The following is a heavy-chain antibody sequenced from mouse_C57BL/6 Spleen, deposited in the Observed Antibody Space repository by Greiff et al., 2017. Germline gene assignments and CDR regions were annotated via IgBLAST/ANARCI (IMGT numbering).Heavy chain of an antibody. J-gene: IGHJ4*01. CDR2: IYPGGGYT. CDR1: GYTFTNYW. CDR3: ARGKIYDGYGGNAMDY. Sequence: QVQLQQSGAELVRPGTSVKMSCKASGYTFTNYWIGWAKQRPGHGLEWIGDIYPGGGYTNYNEKFKGKATLTADKSSSTAYMQFSSLTSEDSAIYYCARGKIYDGYGGNAMDYWGQGTSVTVSS. V-gene: IGHV1-63*01. D-gene: IGHD2-3*01.